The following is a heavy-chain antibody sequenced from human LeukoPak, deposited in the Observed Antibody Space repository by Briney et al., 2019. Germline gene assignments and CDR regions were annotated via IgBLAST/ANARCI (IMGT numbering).Heavy chain of an antibody. V-gene: IGHV3-30*02. CDR2: IRYDGSNK. CDR1: GFTFSSYG. Sequence: PGGSLRLSCAASGFTFSSYGMHWVRQAPGKGLEWVAFIRYDGSNKYYADSVKGRFTISRDNSKNTLYLQMNSLRAEDTAMYYCAKPMTTVTTHPLPFDYWGQGTLVTVSS. CDR3: AKPMTTVTTHPLPFDY. D-gene: IGHD4-17*01. J-gene: IGHJ4*02.